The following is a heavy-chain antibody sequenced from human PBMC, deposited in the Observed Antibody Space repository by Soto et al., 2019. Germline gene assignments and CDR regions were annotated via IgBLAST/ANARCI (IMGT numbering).Heavy chain of an antibody. CDR1: GFTFSSFW. CDR2: INTDGSST. D-gene: IGHD1-26*01. CDR3: AKVGVDTFGLSY. J-gene: IGHJ4*02. V-gene: IGHV3-74*01. Sequence: EVQLVESGGGLVQPGGSLRLSCAVSGFTFSSFWMHWVRQAPGEGLVWVSRINTDGSSTSYADSVKGRFTISRDNAKNTLYLKMNRLRVEDTAMYYCAKVGVDTFGLSYWGQGTLVTVSS.